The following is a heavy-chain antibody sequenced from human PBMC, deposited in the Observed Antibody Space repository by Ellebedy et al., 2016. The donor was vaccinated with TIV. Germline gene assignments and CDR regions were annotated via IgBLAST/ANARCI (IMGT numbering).Heavy chain of an antibody. Sequence: PGGSLSLSCAASGFTFSSSSMNWVRQAPGKGLEWVSYISSISSTIYYADSVEGRFTVTRYNAKNSLYLQMNSLRDEDTDVYYCARGGHRGLEYWGRGTLVTVSS. V-gene: IGHV3-48*02. CDR1: GFTFSSSS. D-gene: IGHD5-12*01. CDR2: ISSISSTI. CDR3: ARGGHRGLEY. J-gene: IGHJ4*02.